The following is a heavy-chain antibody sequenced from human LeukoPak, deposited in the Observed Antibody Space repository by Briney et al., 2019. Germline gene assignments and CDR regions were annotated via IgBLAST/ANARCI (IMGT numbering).Heavy chain of an antibody. CDR3: ARARRITMVRGVKPFDP. V-gene: IGHV4-39*07. J-gene: IGHJ5*02. D-gene: IGHD3-10*01. CDR2: MFYGGSK. CDR1: GDSISSGFYY. Sequence: SETLSLTCSVSGDSISSGFYYWGWIRQPPGKGLEWIGSMFYGGSKYHNPSLKSRVTMSVETSKNQFSLKLSSVTAADTAVYYCARARRITMVRGVKPFDPWGQGTLVTVSS.